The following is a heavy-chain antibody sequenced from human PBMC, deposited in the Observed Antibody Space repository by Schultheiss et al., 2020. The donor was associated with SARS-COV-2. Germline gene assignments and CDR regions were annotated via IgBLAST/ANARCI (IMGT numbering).Heavy chain of an antibody. CDR3: ARDARYSYGGDAFDI. V-gene: IGHV4-30-2*01. CDR1: GGSMSSGGYS. J-gene: IGHJ3*02. Sequence: SETLSLTCAVSGGSMSSGGYSWSWIRQPPGKGLEWIGYIYHSGSTYYNPSLKSRVTISVDRSKNQFSLKLSSVTAADTAVYYCARDARYSYGGDAFDIWGQGTMVTVSS. CDR2: IYHSGST. D-gene: IGHD5-18*01.